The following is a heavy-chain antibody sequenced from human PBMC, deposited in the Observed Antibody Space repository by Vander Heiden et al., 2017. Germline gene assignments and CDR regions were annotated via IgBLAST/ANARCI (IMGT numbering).Heavy chain of an antibody. CDR2: IKSKAEGGAT. Sequence: EVQLVESGGGLVKPGGSLRLSWEVSGCTFTNDCMHWVRQAPGKGLEWVGRIKSKAEGGATDYAAPVKGRFTISRDDSENTVYLQMNSLKSEDTAVYYCTTGGSYSAFDIWGQGTMVTVSS. CDR3: TTGGSYSAFDI. J-gene: IGHJ3*02. V-gene: IGHV3-15*07. CDR1: GCTFTNDC. D-gene: IGHD1-26*01.